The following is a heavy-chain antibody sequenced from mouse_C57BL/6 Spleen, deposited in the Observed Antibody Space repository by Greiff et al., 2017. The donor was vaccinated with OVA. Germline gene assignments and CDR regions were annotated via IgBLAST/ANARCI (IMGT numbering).Heavy chain of an antibody. CDR1: GYTFTDYE. J-gene: IGHJ2*01. D-gene: IGHD1-1*02. CDR3: TRSGAYYYFDY. V-gene: IGHV1-15*01. CDR2: IDPENGGT. Sequence: QVQLQQSGAELVRPGASVTLSCKASGYTFTDYEMHWVKQTPVHGLEWIGAIDPENGGTAYNQKFKGKAILTAYKSSSTAYMELRSLTSEDSAVYYCTRSGAYYYFDYWGQGTTLTVSS.